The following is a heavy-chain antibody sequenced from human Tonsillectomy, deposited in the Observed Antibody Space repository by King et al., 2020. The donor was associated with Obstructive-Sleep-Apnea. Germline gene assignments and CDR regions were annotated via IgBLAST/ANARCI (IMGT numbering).Heavy chain of an antibody. Sequence: QLVQSGTEVKKPGASVKVSCKASGYTFTNYDIDWVRQATGQGLEWMGWMNPNSGNTGYAQKFQGRVTMTRNNSISTAYMELSSLRSDETAVYYCARRRGAGGSDYWGQGTLVTVSS. V-gene: IGHV1-8*01. D-gene: IGHD2-15*01. CDR3: ARRRGAGGSDY. CDR2: MNPNSGNT. CDR1: GYTFTNYD. J-gene: IGHJ4*02.